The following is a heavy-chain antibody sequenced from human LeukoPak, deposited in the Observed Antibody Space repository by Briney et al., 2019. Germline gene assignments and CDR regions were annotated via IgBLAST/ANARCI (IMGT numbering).Heavy chain of an antibody. J-gene: IGHJ4*02. V-gene: IGHV3-48*03. CDR2: INSIGKTI. CDR3: ARAPRGYTYIDY. D-gene: IGHD5-18*01. CDR1: GFTFSSYE. Sequence: PGGSLRLSCAASGFTFSSYEMNWVRQAPGKGPEWVSYINSIGKTIHYADSVKGRFTISRDNAKNSLYLQMNSLRVEDTATYYCARAPRGYTYIDYWGQGTLVTVSS.